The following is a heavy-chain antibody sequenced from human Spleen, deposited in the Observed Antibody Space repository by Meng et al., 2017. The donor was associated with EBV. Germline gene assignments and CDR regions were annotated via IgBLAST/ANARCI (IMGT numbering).Heavy chain of an antibody. Sequence: VQLHESGPGLVKPSQTLSLTCAVSGASVSSSGYYWSWLRQPPGKGLEWIGYIYYSGSTYYAPSLKSRVTISMDTSKNQFSLKVNSMTAADTAVYYCARDFGAPTNLFLDLWGQGILVTVSS. CDR2: IYYSGST. D-gene: IGHD5-24*01. CDR3: ARDFGAPTNLFLDL. CDR1: GASVSSSGYY. J-gene: IGHJ5*02. V-gene: IGHV4-30-4*01.